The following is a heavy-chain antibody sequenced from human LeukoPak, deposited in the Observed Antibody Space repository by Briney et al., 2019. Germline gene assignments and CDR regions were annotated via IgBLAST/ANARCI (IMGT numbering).Heavy chain of an antibody. V-gene: IGHV3-11*06. Sequence: PGGSLRLSCAASGFTFSAYYMSWIRQAPGKGLEWFSHISTSSISTNYAESVKGRFTISRENAKNSLYLQMNSLRAEDTAVYYCARVAFCSGGTCYKYFDYWGQGTLVTVCS. J-gene: IGHJ4*02. CDR3: ARVAFCSGGTCYKYFDY. CDR2: ISTSSIST. D-gene: IGHD2-15*01. CDR1: GFTFSAYY.